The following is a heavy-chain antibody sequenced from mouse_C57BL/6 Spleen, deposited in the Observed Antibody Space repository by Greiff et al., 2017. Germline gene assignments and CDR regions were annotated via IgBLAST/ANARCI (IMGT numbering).Heavy chain of an antibody. J-gene: IGHJ3*01. CDR1: GFTFSSYA. CDR3: ARSLDYYGSKGWFAY. CDR2: ISDGGSYT. Sequence: EVKLMESGGGLVKPGGSLKLSCAASGFTFSSYAMSWVRQTPEKRLEWVATISDGGSYTYYPDNVKGRFTISRDNAKNNLYLQMSHLKSEDTAMYYCARSLDYYGSKGWFAYWGQGTLVTVSA. D-gene: IGHD1-1*01. V-gene: IGHV5-4*03.